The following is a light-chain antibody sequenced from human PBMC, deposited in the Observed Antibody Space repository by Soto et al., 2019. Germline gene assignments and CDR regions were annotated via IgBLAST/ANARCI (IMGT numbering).Light chain of an antibody. J-gene: IGKJ5*01. CDR1: QSVSSY. CDR2: DAS. CDR3: QKRSNWPVT. Sequence: ELVLTHSPATLCSSPGARAALAFRASQSVSSYLAWYQQKPGQANRIIIYDASNRATGITARFSGSGSGTDFTLTIRSIEPEDFAVYYCQKRSNWPVTFGQGKRLEIK. V-gene: IGKV3-11*01.